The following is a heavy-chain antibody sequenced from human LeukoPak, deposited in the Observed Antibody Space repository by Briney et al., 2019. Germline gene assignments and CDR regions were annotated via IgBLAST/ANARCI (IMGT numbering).Heavy chain of an antibody. Sequence: GGSLRLSCAASGFTFSTFAMIWVRQPPGKGLEWVSSIFQGGGEIHYADSVRGRFTISRDNSKSTLFLQMNSLRAEDTAIYYCATYRQVLLPFEAWGQGTLVTVSP. CDR3: ATYRQVLLPFEA. D-gene: IGHD5-18*01. V-gene: IGHV3-23*01. J-gene: IGHJ5*02. CDR2: IFQGGGEI. CDR1: GFTFSTFA.